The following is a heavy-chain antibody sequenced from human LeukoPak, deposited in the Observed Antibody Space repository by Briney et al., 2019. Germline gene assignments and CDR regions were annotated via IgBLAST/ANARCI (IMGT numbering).Heavy chain of an antibody. Sequence: GGSLRLSCAASGFTFSSYAMHWVRQAPGKGLEWVAVISYDGSNKYYADSVKGRFTISRDNSKNTLYLQMNSLRAEDTAVYCCARDVDTIFGVVIILGYFDYWGQGTLVTVSS. CDR2: ISYDGSNK. V-gene: IGHV3-30-3*01. D-gene: IGHD3-3*01. CDR1: GFTFSSYA. CDR3: ARDVDTIFGVVIILGYFDY. J-gene: IGHJ4*02.